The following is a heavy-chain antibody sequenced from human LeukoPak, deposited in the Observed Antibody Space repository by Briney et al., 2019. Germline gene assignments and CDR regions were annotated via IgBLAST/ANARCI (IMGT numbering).Heavy chain of an antibody. Sequence: ASVKVSCKASGYTFTSYDINWVRQATGQGLEWMGWMNPNSGNTGYAQKFQGRVTMTRNTSISTAYMELSSLRSEDTAVYYCSRAPRYYDFWSGYARGYNWFDPWGQGTLVTVSS. CDR3: SRAPRYYDFWSGYARGYNWFDP. J-gene: IGHJ5*02. V-gene: IGHV1-8*01. CDR2: MNPNSGNT. CDR1: GYTFTSYD. D-gene: IGHD3-3*01.